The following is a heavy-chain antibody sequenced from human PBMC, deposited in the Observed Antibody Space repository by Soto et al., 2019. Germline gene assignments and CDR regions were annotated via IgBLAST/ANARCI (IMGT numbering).Heavy chain of an antibody. CDR1: GFTFSTYW. CDR3: ATLRILVDPTG. D-gene: IGHD2-15*01. V-gene: IGHV3-7*03. CDR2: IKQDGSAQ. J-gene: IGHJ6*02. Sequence: GGSLRLSCAASGFTFSTYWMSWVRQAPGKGLEWVANIKQDGSAQYYVDSVKGRFTISRDNAKNSLYLQLNSLRAEDTAVYYYATLRILVDPTGWGQGTTVTVSS.